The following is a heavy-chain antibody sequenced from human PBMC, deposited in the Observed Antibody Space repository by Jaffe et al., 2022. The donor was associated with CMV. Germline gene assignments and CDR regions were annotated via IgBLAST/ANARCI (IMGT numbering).Heavy chain of an antibody. V-gene: IGHV3-48*03. CDR2: ISSSGSTI. D-gene: IGHD1-26*01. Sequence: EVQLVESGGGLVQPGGSLRLSCAASGFTFSSYEMNWVRQAPGKGLEWVSYISSSGSTIYYADSVKGRFTISRDNAKNSLYLQMNSLRAEDTAVYYCARDAYSGSYHHDAFDIWGQGTMVTVSS. CDR1: GFTFSSYE. J-gene: IGHJ3*02. CDR3: ARDAYSGSYHHDAFDI.